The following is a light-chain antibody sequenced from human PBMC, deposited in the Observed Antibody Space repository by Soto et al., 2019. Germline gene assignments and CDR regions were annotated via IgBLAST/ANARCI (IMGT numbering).Light chain of an antibody. CDR2: LGS. V-gene: IGKV2-28*01. CDR1: QSLLHSNGYNY. Sequence: DIVMTQSPLSLPVTPGEPASISCRSSQSLLHSNGYNYLDWYLQKPGQSPQLLIYLGSNRASGVPDRFSGRGSGTEFTLTISRVEAEDVGVYYCMQALQSRNTFGQGTKLEIK. J-gene: IGKJ2*01. CDR3: MQALQSRNT.